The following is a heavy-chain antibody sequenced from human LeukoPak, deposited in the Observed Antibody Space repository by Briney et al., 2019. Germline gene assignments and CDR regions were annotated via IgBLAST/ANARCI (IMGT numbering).Heavy chain of an antibody. CDR2: ISGSGGST. CDR3: AKDPSYYYDSSGYLQYFQH. V-gene: IGHV3-23*01. J-gene: IGHJ1*01. CDR1: GFTFSSYA. D-gene: IGHD3-22*01. Sequence: PGGSLRLSCAASGFTFSSYAMSWVRQAPAKGLEWVSAISGSGGSTYSADSVKGRFTISRDNYKHPLYLQRNSLRAEDTAVYYCAKDPSYYYDSSGYLQYFQHWGQGTLVTVSS.